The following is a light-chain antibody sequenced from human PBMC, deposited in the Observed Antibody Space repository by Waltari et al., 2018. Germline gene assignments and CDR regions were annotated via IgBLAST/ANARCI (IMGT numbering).Light chain of an antibody. V-gene: IGKV3-15*01. CDR2: DAS. CDR3: QQDNDWPQT. CDR1: QSVSSN. Sequence: EIVMTQSPATLSVSPGERATLSCRASQSVSSNLAWYQQKPGQAPRLLIYDASTRATDIPARFSGGGSGTEFTLNISSLQSEDFAVYYCQQDNDWPQTFGQGTKVEIK. J-gene: IGKJ1*01.